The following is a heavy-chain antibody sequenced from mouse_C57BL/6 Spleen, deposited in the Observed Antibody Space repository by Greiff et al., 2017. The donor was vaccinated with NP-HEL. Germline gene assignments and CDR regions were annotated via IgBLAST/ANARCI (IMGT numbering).Heavy chain of an antibody. CDR1: GFTFSSYG. V-gene: IGHV5-6*02. CDR3: ARRGSNADAMDY. J-gene: IGHJ4*01. D-gene: IGHD2-5*01. CDR2: ISSGGSYT. Sequence: DVKLQESGGDLVKPGGSLKLSCAASGFTFSSYGMSWVRQTPDKRLEWVATISSGGSYTYYPDSVKGRFTISRDNAKNTLYLQMSSLKSEDTAMYYCARRGSNADAMDYWGQGTSVTVSS.